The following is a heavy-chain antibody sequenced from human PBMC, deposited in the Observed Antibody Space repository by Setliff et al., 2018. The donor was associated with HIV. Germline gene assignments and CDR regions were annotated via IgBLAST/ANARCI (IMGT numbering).Heavy chain of an antibody. J-gene: IGHJ4*02. Sequence: GESLKISCAASGFTFSHAWMSWVRQAPGKGLEWVGRIKSETDGGTTDYAAPVKGRFTISRDDSKNTTYLQMNSLRAEDTALYYCARVEFSSGRTYDSWGQGTLVTVSS. CDR2: IKSETDGGTT. CDR1: GFTFSHAW. D-gene: IGHD6-19*01. V-gene: IGHV3-15*01. CDR3: ARVEFSSGRTYDS.